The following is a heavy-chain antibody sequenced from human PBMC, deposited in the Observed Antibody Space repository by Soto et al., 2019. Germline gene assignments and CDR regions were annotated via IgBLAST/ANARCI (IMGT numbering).Heavy chain of an antibody. V-gene: IGHV4-31*03. CDR3: ARVSATGTRCFDP. D-gene: IGHD6-13*01. Sequence: QVQLQESGPGLVKPSQNLSLTCTVSGGSCSSGAYYWSWVRRHPGMGLEWIGYISYRGTPYYNPSLKSRLTISVDAYKNQICLRLSSVTAADMAVYYCARVSATGTRCFDPWGQGTLVTVSS. J-gene: IGHJ5*02. CDR2: ISYRGTP. CDR1: GGSCSSGAYY.